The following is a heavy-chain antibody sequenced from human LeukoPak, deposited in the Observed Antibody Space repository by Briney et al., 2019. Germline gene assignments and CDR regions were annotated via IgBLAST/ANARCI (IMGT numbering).Heavy chain of an antibody. V-gene: IGHV3-33*01. CDR3: ARVGYDGPGYPIDY. J-gene: IGHJ4*02. CDR1: GFPFTSYG. CDR2: IYYHGSNE. D-gene: IGHD3-22*01. Sequence: GGSLRLSCAASGFPFTSYGMHWVRQAPGRGLEWVAVIYYHGSNEYYADSVKGRFTISRDTSKNTLYLQMNSLTADDTAVYYCARVGYDGPGYPIDYWGQGTLVTVSS.